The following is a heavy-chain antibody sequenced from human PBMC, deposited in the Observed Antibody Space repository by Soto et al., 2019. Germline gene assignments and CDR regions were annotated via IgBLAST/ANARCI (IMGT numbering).Heavy chain of an antibody. J-gene: IGHJ4*02. V-gene: IGHV4-59*01. CDR2: IYYSGST. Sequence: SETLSLTCTVSGGSISSYYWSWIRQPPGKGLEWIGYIYYSGSTNYNPSLRSRVTISVDTSKNQFSLKLSSVTAADTAVYYCARVHSSSSGYYFDYWGQGTLVTVSS. D-gene: IGHD6-6*01. CDR1: GGSISSYY. CDR3: ARVHSSSSGYYFDY.